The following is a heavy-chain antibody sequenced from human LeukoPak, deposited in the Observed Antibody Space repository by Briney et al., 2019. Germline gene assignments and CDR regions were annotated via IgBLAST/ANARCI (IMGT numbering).Heavy chain of an antibody. CDR1: GGSFSGYY. V-gene: IGHV4-34*01. D-gene: IGHD1-26*01. CDR3: ARATYSGAALPYFDY. Sequence: SETLSLTCAVYGGSFSGYYWSWIRQPPGKGLEWIGEINHGGSTNYNPSLKSRVTISVDTSKNQFSLKLSSVTAADTAVYYCARATYSGAALPYFDYWGQGTLVTVSS. CDR2: INHGGST. J-gene: IGHJ4*02.